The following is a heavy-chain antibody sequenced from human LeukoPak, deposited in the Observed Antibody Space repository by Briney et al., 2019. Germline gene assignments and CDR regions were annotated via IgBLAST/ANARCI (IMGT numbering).Heavy chain of an antibody. J-gene: IGHJ6*02. CDR2: ITSTT. CDR3: AKYCTGGSCYRGLDV. D-gene: IGHD2-15*01. V-gene: IGHV3-23*01. Sequence: GGSLRLSCSASGFTLGAYGMNWVRQAPGKGLEWVSAITSTTFYADSVKGRFTISRDNSKNTLYLQINSLRAEDTAIYYCAKYCTGGSCYRGLDVWGQGTTVTVSS. CDR1: GFTLGAYG.